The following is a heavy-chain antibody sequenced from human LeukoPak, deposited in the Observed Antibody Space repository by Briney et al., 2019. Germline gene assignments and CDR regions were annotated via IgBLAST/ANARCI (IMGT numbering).Heavy chain of an antibody. D-gene: IGHD3-10*01. V-gene: IGHV4-59*01. CDR3: ARWVPPSDWFDP. CDR1: GGSISSYY. J-gene: IGHJ5*02. CDR2: IYYSGST. Sequence: SETLSLTCTVPGGSISSYYWSWLRQPPGKGLEWIGYIYYSGSTNYNPSLKSRVTISVDTSKNQFSLKLSSVTAADTAVYYCARWVPPSDWFDPWGQGTLVTVSS.